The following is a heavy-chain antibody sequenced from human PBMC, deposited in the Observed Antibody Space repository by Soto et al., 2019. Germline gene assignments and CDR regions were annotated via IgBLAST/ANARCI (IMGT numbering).Heavy chain of an antibody. V-gene: IGHV3-11*05. D-gene: IGHD1-26*01. CDR1: GFTFSKYY. Sequence: QVQLVESGGGLVKPGGSLRLSCSASGFTFSKYYMSWIRQAPGKGLEWISYISSSGIHTNYADSVKGRFTISRDNDKNSLYLQMNSLRAEDTAVYFCASQAIVGATTGDYWGQGILVTVSS. CDR2: ISSSGIHT. J-gene: IGHJ4*02. CDR3: ASQAIVGATTGDY.